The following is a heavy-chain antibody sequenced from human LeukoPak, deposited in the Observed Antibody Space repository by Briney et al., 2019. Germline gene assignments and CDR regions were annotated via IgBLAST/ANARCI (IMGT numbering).Heavy chain of an antibody. CDR2: IYHSGST. J-gene: IGHJ6*02. V-gene: IGHV4-30-2*01. Sequence: PSETLSLTCAVSGGSISSGGYSWSWIRQPPGKGLEWIGYIYHSGSTYYNPSLQSRVTISVDRSKNQFSLKLSSVTAADTAVYYCARVTLGYYYYYGMDVWGQGTTVTVSS. CDR1: GGSISSGGYS. CDR3: ARVTLGYYYYYGMDV.